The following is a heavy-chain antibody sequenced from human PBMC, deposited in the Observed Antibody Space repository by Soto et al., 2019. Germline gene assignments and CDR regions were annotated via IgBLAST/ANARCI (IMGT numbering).Heavy chain of an antibody. V-gene: IGHV3-23*01. D-gene: IGHD6-19*01. CDR3: AKIGLGIFDY. CDR2: ISGSAGST. J-gene: IGHJ4*02. CDR1: GFTFSSYG. Sequence: PGGSLRLSCAASGFTFSSYGMSWVRQAPGKGLEWVSVISGSAGSTYYADSVKGRFTISRDNSKNTLYLQMNSLRAEDTALYYCAKIGLGIFDYWGQGTLVTVSS.